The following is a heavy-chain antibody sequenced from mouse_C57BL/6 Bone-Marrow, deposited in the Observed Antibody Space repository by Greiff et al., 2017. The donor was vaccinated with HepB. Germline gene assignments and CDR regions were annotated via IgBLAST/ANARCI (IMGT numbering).Heavy chain of an antibody. CDR1: GFTFTDYY. CDR3: ARSPLFYGSSYWYFDV. J-gene: IGHJ1*03. Sequence: EVQRVESGGGLVQPGGSLSLSCAASGFTFTDYYMSWVRQPPGKALEWLGFIRNKANGYTTEYSASVKGLFTISRDNSQSILYLQMNALRAEDSATYYCARSPLFYGSSYWYFDVWGTGTTVTVSS. V-gene: IGHV7-3*01. CDR2: IRNKANGYTT. D-gene: IGHD1-1*01.